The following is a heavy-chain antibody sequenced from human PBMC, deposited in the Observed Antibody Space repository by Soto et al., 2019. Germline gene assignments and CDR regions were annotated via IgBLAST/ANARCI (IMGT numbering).Heavy chain of an antibody. Sequence: PGESLKISCKGSGYSFTSYWIGWVRQMPGKGLEWMGIIYPGDSDTRYSPSFQGQVTISADKSISTAYLQWSSLKASDTAMYYCARQGRVNADEHDAFDIWGQGTMVTVSS. CDR1: GYSFTSYW. J-gene: IGHJ3*02. D-gene: IGHD3-10*01. V-gene: IGHV5-51*01. CDR2: IYPGDSDT. CDR3: ARQGRVNADEHDAFDI.